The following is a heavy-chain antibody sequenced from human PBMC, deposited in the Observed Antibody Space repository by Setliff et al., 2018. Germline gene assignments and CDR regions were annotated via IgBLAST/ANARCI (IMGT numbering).Heavy chain of an antibody. V-gene: IGHV1-69*05. CDR1: GFGFTTFG. J-gene: IGHJ6*03. Sequence: SVKVSCKTSGFGFTTFGFSWVRQAPGQGLEWMGGTIPIFGTTDYAQKFQGRVTITTDESTSTAYMELSSLRFEDTAVYYCAREGVDTRSSTDYRYYMDLWGKGTTVTVSS. CDR2: TIPIFGTT. CDR3: AREGVDTRSSTDYRYYMDL. D-gene: IGHD5-18*01.